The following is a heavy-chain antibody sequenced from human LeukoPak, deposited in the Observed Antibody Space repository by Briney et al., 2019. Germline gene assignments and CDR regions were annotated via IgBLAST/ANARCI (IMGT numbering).Heavy chain of an antibody. CDR2: INANSGTT. CDR1: GFAFSFYA. Sequence: PGGSLRLSCAASGFAFSFYAMSWLRQPPGKGLEWVSTINANSGTTSYAASVRGRFTIFRDNSKNTLYLQVNTLKADDTATYYCAKPVRGGLAVTAEWFHPWGQGTLVVVSS. D-gene: IGHD6-19*01. J-gene: IGHJ5*01. V-gene: IGHV3-23*01. CDR3: AKPVRGGLAVTAEWFHP.